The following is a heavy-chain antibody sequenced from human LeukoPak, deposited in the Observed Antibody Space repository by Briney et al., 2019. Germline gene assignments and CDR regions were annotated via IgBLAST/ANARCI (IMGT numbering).Heavy chain of an antibody. D-gene: IGHD3-22*01. CDR3: ARATITMIVVVTDFDY. CDR2: ISSSSSYI. J-gene: IGHJ4*02. V-gene: IGHV3-21*04. CDR1: GFTFSSYS. Sequence: GGSLRLSCAASGFTFSSYSMNWVRQAPGKGLEWVSSISSSSSYIYYADSVKGRFTISRDNAKNSLYLQMNSLRAEDTAVYYCARATITMIVVVTDFDYWGQGTLVTVSS.